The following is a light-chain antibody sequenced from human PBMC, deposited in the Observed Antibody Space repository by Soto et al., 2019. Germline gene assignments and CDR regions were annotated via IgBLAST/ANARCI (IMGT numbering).Light chain of an antibody. V-gene: IGKV1-17*01. CDR2: EIS. Sequence: DIQMTQSPSSLSASAGERVTITCRASQGVGNSLDWYQQKPGKAPKRLIYEISSLQTGVPSRFSGTGSATEFTLTISGLQPEDFATYYCLHHTSYPSTFGPGTKVDIK. CDR1: QGVGNS. CDR3: LHHTSYPST. J-gene: IGKJ3*01.